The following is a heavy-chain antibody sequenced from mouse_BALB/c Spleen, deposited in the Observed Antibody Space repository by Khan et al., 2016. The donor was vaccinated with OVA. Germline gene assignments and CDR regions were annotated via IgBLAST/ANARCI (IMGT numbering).Heavy chain of an antibody. CDR1: GFSLTSNG. V-gene: IGHV2-3*01. J-gene: IGHJ2*01. CDR3: AKLRVFYFDY. Sequence: VQLKESGPGLVAPSQSLSITCTVSGFSLTSNGVSWVRQPPGKGLEWLGVIWGDGSINYHSVLKSRLSIRKDNSKSQVFLTLNSLQTDDTATYYCAKLRVFYFDYWGQGTTLTVSS. CDR2: IWGDGSI.